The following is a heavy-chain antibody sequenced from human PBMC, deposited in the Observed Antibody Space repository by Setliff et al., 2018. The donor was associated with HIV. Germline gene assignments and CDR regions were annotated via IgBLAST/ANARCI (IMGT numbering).Heavy chain of an antibody. CDR2: IYWGDDK. CDR1: GFSLTTTGLG. D-gene: IGHD2-21*02. Sequence: SGPTLVNPTQTLTLTCTFSGFSLTTTGLGVGWIRQPPGKAPEWIALIYWGDDKYYTPSLKTRLTITKDTSKNQVVLTMTDMDPVDTATYYCAQTRCGGGCWHPFDYWGQGTLVTVSS. CDR3: AQTRCGGGCWHPFDY. J-gene: IGHJ4*02. V-gene: IGHV2-5*02.